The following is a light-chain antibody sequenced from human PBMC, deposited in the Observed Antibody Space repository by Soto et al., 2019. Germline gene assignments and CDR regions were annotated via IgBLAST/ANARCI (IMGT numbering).Light chain of an antibody. CDR2: GAY. V-gene: IGKV3-15*01. Sequence: EVVMTQSPATLSVSPGERATLSCRASQSVNANLAWYQQKPGQAPRLLIHGAYNRATGIPDRLSGSGFGTELILTISSLQSEDFAVYYCQQYNTWLWTFGQGTKVEI. J-gene: IGKJ1*01. CDR3: QQYNTWLWT. CDR1: QSVNAN.